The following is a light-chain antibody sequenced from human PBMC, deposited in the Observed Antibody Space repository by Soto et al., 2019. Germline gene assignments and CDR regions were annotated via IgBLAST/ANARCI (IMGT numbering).Light chain of an antibody. V-gene: IGKV3-11*01. Sequence: EIVLTQSPATLSLSPGERATLSCRASQSVSSYLAWYQQKPGQAPRLLIYDASNRATGIPARFSGSGSGTDFTLTISSLEPEDFAVYYCQQGSNWPQTFGQGTKVEIK. CDR3: QQGSNWPQT. J-gene: IGKJ1*01. CDR2: DAS. CDR1: QSVSSY.